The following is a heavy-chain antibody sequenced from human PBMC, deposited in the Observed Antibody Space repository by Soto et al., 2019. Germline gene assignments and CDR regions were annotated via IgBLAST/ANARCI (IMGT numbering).Heavy chain of an antibody. J-gene: IGHJ4*02. CDR2: INVANGNT. CDR1: GYTFTDYA. Sequence: QVHLVQSGAGVRKPGASMTLSCKTSGYTFTDYAIHWVRQAPGQRPEWMGWINVANGNTKYSPKCQGRVTFTSDTSARTAYMEVSGLRSEDTAVYYCAREYFDMLTGFYSHDYWGQGTLVTVSS. CDR3: AREYFDMLTGFYSHDY. V-gene: IGHV1-3*01. D-gene: IGHD3-9*01.